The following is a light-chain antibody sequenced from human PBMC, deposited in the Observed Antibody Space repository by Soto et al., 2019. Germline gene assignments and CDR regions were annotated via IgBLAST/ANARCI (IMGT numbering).Light chain of an antibody. CDR3: SSYTRSSTYV. Sequence: QSVLTQPASVSGSPGQSITISCTGTSSDVGGYNYVSWYQQHPGKAPKLMIYDVSNRPSGVSNRFSGSKSGNTASLTISGLQAEDEADYCCSSYTRSSTYVFGSGTKVTVL. J-gene: IGLJ1*01. CDR1: SSDVGGYNY. CDR2: DVS. V-gene: IGLV2-14*01.